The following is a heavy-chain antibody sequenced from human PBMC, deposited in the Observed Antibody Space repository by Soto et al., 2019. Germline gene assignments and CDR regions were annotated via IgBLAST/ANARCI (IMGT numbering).Heavy chain of an antibody. D-gene: IGHD5-12*01. CDR2: IYYSGST. V-gene: IGHV4-39*01. CDR3: ARHIGPYNGYSGCDFDY. J-gene: IGHJ4*02. Sequence: SETLSLTCTVSGGSISSSSYYWGWIRQPPGKGLEWIGSIYYSGSTYYNPSRKSRVTISVDTSKNQFSLKLSSVTAADTAVYYCARHIGPYNGYSGCDFDYWGQGTLVTVSS. CDR1: GGSISSSSYY.